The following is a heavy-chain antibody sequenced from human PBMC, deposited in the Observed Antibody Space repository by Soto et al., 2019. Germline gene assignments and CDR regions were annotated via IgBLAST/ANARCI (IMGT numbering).Heavy chain of an antibody. V-gene: IGHV4-59*01. D-gene: IGHD5-18*01. J-gene: IGHJ6*01. Sequence: ASETRSHNWTVSAGSTSRYYWSWIRQPPGKGQEWIGYIYYSGSTNYNPSLKSRVTISVDTSKNQFSLKLSSVTAADTAVYYCARVSCVYSYGYY. CDR2: IYYSGST. CDR1: AGSTSRYY. CDR3: ARVSCVYSYGYY.